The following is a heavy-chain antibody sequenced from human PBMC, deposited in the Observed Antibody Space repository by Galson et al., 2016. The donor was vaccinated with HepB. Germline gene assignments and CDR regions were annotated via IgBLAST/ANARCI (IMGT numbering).Heavy chain of an antibody. CDR3: ARWGDNKVFDV. D-gene: IGHD2-21*02. V-gene: IGHV3-33*01. CDR1: GFSFRSHG. CDR2: IWYDGNNK. Sequence: SLRLSCAASGFSFRSHGMHWVRQAPGKGLEWVAVIWYDGNNKYYADSVKGRFTISRDNSRNTAYLQMNTLRAEDTAIYYCARWGDNKVFDVWGQGTLVTVSS. J-gene: IGHJ3*01.